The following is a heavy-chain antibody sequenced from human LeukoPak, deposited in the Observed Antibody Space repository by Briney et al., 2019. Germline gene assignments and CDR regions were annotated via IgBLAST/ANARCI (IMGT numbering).Heavy chain of an antibody. CDR1: GGSISSGGYY. V-gene: IGHV4-31*03. CDR3: AREGDYGLGFFDY. D-gene: IGHD4-17*01. J-gene: IGHJ4*02. Sequence: SETLSLTCTVSGGSISSGGYYWSWIRQHPGKGLEWIGYIYYSGSTYYNPSLKSRVAISVDTSKNQFSLKLGSVAAADTAVYYCAREGDYGLGFFDYWGQGTLVTVSS. CDR2: IYYSGST.